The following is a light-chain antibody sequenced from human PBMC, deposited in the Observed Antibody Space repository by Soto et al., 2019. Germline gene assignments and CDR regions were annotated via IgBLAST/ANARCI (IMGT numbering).Light chain of an antibody. CDR2: GAS. Sequence: EIVMTQSPDTLSVSPGERAILSCRASQNVNSNLAWYQQKPGQAPRLLIYGASSRAAGIPDRFSGSGSGTDFTLTISRLEPEDFAVYHCQQYGSSPTFGQGTKVDIK. CDR3: QQYGSSPT. CDR1: QNVNSN. J-gene: IGKJ1*01. V-gene: IGKV3-20*01.